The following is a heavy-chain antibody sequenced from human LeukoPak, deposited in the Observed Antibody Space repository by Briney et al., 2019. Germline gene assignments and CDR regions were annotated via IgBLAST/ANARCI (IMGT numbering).Heavy chain of an antibody. J-gene: IGHJ4*02. CDR3: VKNGPVNGWFAEFAS. V-gene: IGHV3-23*01. CDR2: ISGSGGGT. D-gene: IGHD6-19*01. Sequence: ETLSLTCTVSGGSIISSSYYWGWVRQAPGKGLEWVSSISGSGGGTYYADSVKGRFTISRDNSKNTLYLQVNSLGAEDTAVYYCVKNGPVNGWFAEFASWGQGTLVTVSS. CDR1: GGSIISSSYY.